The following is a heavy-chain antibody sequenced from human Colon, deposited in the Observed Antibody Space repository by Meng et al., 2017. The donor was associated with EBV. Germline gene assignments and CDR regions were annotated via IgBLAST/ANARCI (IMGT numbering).Heavy chain of an antibody. CDR3: ARVSSGWDYFDY. CDR2: IYYSGST. D-gene: IGHD6-19*01. Sequence: QVLLSESGPGLGKPSQNLSLTCTVSGGSVSSGGYYWTWIRQHPGKGLEWFGHIYYSGSTFYNPSLKRRVIISIDTSKNQFSLNLRSVTAADTAVYYCARVSSGWDYFDYRGQGTLVTASS. V-gene: IGHV4-31*03. CDR1: GGSVSSGGYY. J-gene: IGHJ4*02.